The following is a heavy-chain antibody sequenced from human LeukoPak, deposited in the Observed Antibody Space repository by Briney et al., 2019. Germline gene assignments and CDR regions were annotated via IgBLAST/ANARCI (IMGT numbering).Heavy chain of an antibody. Sequence: SETLSLTFAVYGGSFSGYYWSWIRQPPGKGLEWIGEINHSGSTNYNPSLKSRVTISVDTSKNQFSLKLSSVTAADTAVYYCARGRRRAAFDYWGQGTLVTVSS. J-gene: IGHJ4*02. D-gene: IGHD2-15*01. CDR3: ARGRRRAAFDY. CDR2: INHSGST. CDR1: GGSFSGYY. V-gene: IGHV4-34*01.